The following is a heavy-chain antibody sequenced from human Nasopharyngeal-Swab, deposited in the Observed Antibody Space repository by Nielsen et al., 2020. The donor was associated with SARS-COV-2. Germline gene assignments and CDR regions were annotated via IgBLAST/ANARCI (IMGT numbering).Heavy chain of an antibody. CDR1: GFTFSSYG. CDR3: AKDGAGELLV. J-gene: IGHJ4*02. V-gene: IGHV3-30*18. D-gene: IGHD3-10*01. CDR2: ISYDGSNK. Sequence: GESLKISCAASGFTFSSYGMHWVRQAPGKGLEWVAVISYDGSNKYYADSVKGRFTISRDNSKNTLYLQMNSLRAEDTAVYYCAKDGAGELLVWGRGTLVTVSS.